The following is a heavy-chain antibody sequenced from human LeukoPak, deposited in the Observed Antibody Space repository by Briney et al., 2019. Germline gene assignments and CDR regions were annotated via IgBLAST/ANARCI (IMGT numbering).Heavy chain of an antibody. CDR1: GYSFTSCY. D-gene: IGHD3-3*01. Sequence: SVKVSCKASGYSFTSCYMHWVRQAPGQVLEWMGIIDPSSGTTSYAQKFQGRVTMTRDTATSTVNMELSSLRSEDTAVYYCARDLGVGYSGYLLPDYWGQGTLVTVSS. V-gene: IGHV1-46*01. CDR2: IDPSSGTT. CDR3: ARDLGVGYSGYLLPDY. J-gene: IGHJ4*02.